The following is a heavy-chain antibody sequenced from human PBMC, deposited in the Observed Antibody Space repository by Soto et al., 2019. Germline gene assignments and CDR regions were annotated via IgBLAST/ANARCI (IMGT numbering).Heavy chain of an antibody. CDR3: ARQRDGYNYRYFDY. D-gene: IGHD5-12*01. V-gene: IGHV4-31*03. CDR2: IYYSGST. Sequence: PSETLSLTCTISGGSSCSGGYYWSWIRQHPGKGLEWIWYIYYSGSTYYNPSLKSRVTISVDTSKNQFSLKLRSVTAADTAVYYCARQRDGYNYRYFDYWGQGTLVTVSS. CDR1: GGSSCSGGYY. J-gene: IGHJ4*02.